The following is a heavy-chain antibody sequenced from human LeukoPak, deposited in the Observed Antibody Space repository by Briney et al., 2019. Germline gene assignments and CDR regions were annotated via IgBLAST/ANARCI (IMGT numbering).Heavy chain of an antibody. CDR1: GFTFSNVW. CDR2: VKSIVDGGTT. D-gene: IGHD3-16*01. CDR3: ARGGGLDV. Sequence: PGGSLRLSCTASGFTFSNVWMSWVRQAPGKGLEGVGRVKSIVDGGTTDYAAPVKGRFTISRDDSKNTVYLQMNSLKTEDTAVYFCARGGGLDVWGQGATVTVSS. J-gene: IGHJ6*02. V-gene: IGHV3-15*01.